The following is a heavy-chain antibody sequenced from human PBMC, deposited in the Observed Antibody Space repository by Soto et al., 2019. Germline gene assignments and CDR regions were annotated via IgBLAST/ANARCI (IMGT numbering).Heavy chain of an antibody. D-gene: IGHD3-16*01. J-gene: IGHJ4*02. Sequence: QVQLQESGPGLVKPSQTLSLTCPVSDGSISSGGYYWSWIRQSPDKGLEWIGHIYNGGRTYNSPSRNSRGTISVDTSKNQFSRNLNSVRVADTAGDYWARGPAGDKVDYWSQGTLVTVSS. CDR1: DGSISSGGYY. CDR3: ARGPAGDKVDY. V-gene: IGHV4-30-4*01. CDR2: IYNGGRT.